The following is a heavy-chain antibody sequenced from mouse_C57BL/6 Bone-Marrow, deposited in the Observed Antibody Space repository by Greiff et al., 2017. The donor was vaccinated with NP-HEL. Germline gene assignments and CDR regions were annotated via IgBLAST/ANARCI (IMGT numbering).Heavy chain of an antibody. CDR2: IYPRSGNT. D-gene: IGHD1-1*01. CDR3: ARGITTVVATDFDY. CDR1: GYTFTSYG. Sequence: VQLQQSGAELARPGASVKLSCKASGYTFTSYGISWVKQRTGQGLEWIGEIYPRSGNTYYNEKFKGKATLTADKSSTTAYMELRSLTSEDAAVYFCARGITTVVATDFDYWGQGTTLTVSS. V-gene: IGHV1-81*01. J-gene: IGHJ2*01.